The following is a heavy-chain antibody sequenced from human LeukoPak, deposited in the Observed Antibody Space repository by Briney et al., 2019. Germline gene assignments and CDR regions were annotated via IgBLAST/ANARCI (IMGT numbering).Heavy chain of an antibody. CDR3: ATEYSNGWYTDGQH. CDR1: GFTFSSYW. Sequence: GGSLRLSCAASGFTFSSYWMSWVRQAPGKGLEWVANIKQDGSEKYYVDSVKGRFTISRDNAKNSLYLQMNSLRAEDTAVYYCATEYSNGWYTDGQHWGQGTLVTVSS. V-gene: IGHV3-7*01. CDR2: IKQDGSEK. D-gene: IGHD6-19*01. J-gene: IGHJ1*01.